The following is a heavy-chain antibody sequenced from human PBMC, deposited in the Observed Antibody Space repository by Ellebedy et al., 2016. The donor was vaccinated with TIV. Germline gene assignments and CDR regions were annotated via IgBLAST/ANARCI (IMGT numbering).Heavy chain of an antibody. Sequence: SETLSLXXAVYGGSFSGYYWSWIRQPPGKGLEWIGEINHSGSTNYNPSLKSRVTISVDTSKNQFSLKLSSVIAADTAVYYCARGRTRAFWSGWASRGDYWGQGTLVTVSS. CDR3: ARGRTRAFWSGWASRGDY. V-gene: IGHV4-34*01. CDR2: INHSGST. J-gene: IGHJ4*02. CDR1: GGSFSGYY. D-gene: IGHD3-3*01.